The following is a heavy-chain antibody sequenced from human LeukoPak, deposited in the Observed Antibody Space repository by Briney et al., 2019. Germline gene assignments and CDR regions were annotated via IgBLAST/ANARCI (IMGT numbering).Heavy chain of an antibody. CDR3: ARDDYGTIDY. CDR1: GFTFSRYR. Sequence: GGSLRLSCAASGFTFSRYRMNWVRQAPGKGLEWVSAISGSGGSTYYADSVKGRCTISRDNAKNTLYLQMNSLRAEDTAVYYCARDDYGTIDYWGQGILVTVSS. D-gene: IGHD4-17*01. CDR2: ISGSGGST. V-gene: IGHV3-23*01. J-gene: IGHJ4*02.